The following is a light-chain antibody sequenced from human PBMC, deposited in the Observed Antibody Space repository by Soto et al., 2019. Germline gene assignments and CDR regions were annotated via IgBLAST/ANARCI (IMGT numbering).Light chain of an antibody. V-gene: IGLV2-14*01. CDR1: SSDVGSFDS. CDR3: SSFTPSSTLL. J-gene: IGLJ1*01. CDR2: DVS. Sequence: QSALTQPASVSGSPGQPITISCTGTSSDVGSFDSVAWYQHNPGKAPKLMIYDVSNRPSGVSSRFSGSKSGNTASLSISGLQTEDEANYYGSSFTPSSTLLFGTGTKLTVL.